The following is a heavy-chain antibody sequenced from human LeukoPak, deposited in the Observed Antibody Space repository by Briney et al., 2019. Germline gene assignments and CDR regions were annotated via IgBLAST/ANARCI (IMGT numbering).Heavy chain of an antibody. Sequence: PGGSLRLSCAASGFTVSSNYMSWVRQAPGKGLEWVSVIYSGGSTYYADSVKGRFTISRDNSKNTVYLQMNSLRAEDTAVYYCARAPAGPFDSWGQGTLVTVSS. V-gene: IGHV3-66*01. D-gene: IGHD6-13*01. CDR3: ARAPAGPFDS. CDR1: GFTVSSNY. J-gene: IGHJ4*02. CDR2: IYSGGST.